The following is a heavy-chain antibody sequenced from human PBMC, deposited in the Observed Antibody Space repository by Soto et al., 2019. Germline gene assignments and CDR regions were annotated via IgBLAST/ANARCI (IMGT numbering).Heavy chain of an antibody. CDR3: ALARYYDTGHGMDV. D-gene: IGHD3-22*01. CDR1: GGTFSSYA. Sequence: SVKVSCKASGGTFSSYAISWVRQAPGQGLEWMGGIIPIFGTANYAQKFQGRVTITADKSTSTAYMELSTLRSEDTAVYYCALARYYDTGHGMDVWGQGTTVTVSS. J-gene: IGHJ6*02. V-gene: IGHV1-69*06. CDR2: IIPIFGTA.